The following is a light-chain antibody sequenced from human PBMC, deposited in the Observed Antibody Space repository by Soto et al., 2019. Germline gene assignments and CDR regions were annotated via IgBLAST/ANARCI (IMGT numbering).Light chain of an antibody. CDR3: QQHKNWPPIA. CDR2: GST. V-gene: IGKV3-15*01. J-gene: IGKJ5*01. Sequence: ACQSVCNNVVSYQQKPGQAPMLLRYGSTIRATGIPAGVSGSGSGTEFTLTISSQQSEDCAIYDRQQHKNWPPIAFGPGTRLEIK. CDR1: QSVCNN.